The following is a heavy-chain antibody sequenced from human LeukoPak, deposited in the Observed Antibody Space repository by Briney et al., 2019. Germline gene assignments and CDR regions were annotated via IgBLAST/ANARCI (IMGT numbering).Heavy chain of an antibody. CDR2: VYYSGST. CDR1: GASISSYY. J-gene: IGHJ2*01. Sequence: SDTLSLTCTVSGASISSYYWSWIRQPPGKGLEWIGFVYYSGSTNYNPSLKSRVTMSVDTSNSQFSLKLNSVTAADTAVYYCVRRDSSTYWYFDLWGRGTLVTVSS. V-gene: IGHV4-59*08. CDR3: VRRDSSTYWYFDL. D-gene: IGHD6-13*01.